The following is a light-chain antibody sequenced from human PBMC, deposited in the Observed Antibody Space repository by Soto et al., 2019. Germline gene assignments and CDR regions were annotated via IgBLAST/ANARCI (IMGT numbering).Light chain of an antibody. V-gene: IGKV3-11*01. Sequence: EVVLTQSPATLSLSPGERATLSCRASQSVSSHLAWYQQKPGQAPRLLIYDASNRATGIPARFSGSGSGTDFTLTISSLEPEDFAVYYRQQRSDWPLTFGGGTKVDIK. CDR1: QSVSSH. CDR2: DAS. J-gene: IGKJ4*01. CDR3: QQRSDWPLT.